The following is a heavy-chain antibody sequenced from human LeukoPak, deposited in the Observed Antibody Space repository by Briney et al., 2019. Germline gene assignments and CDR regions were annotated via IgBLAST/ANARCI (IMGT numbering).Heavy chain of an antibody. Sequence: PGGSLRLSCAASGFTFSSHLMHWVRQAQGTGLVWVSSIKGDGTATNYADSVKGRFTISRDNAKSALYLQMSSLRVEDTAIYHCVREFASGDWRQGTLVTVSS. CDR2: IKGDGTAT. CDR1: GFTFSSHL. CDR3: VREFASGD. V-gene: IGHV3-74*01. D-gene: IGHD3-10*01. J-gene: IGHJ4*02.